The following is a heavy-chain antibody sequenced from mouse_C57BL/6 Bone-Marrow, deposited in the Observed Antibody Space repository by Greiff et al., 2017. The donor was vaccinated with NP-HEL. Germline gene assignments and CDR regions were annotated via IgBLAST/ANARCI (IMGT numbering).Heavy chain of an antibody. Sequence: QVQLKESGAELVRPGASVTLSCKASGYTFTDYEMHWVKQTPVHGLEWIGAIDPETGGTAYNQKFKGKAILTADKSSSTAYMELRSLTSEDSAVSYCARLRYSKDYYAMDYWGQGASVTVSS. V-gene: IGHV1-15*01. CDR2: IDPETGGT. J-gene: IGHJ4*01. CDR3: ARLRYSKDYYAMDY. CDR1: GYTFTDYE. D-gene: IGHD2-5*01.